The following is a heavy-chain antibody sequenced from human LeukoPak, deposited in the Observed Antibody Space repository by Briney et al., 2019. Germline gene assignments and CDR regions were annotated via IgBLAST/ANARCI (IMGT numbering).Heavy chain of an antibody. CDR3: ARRAAYCSGSCSLDS. V-gene: IGHV3-30*03. J-gene: IGHJ4*02. D-gene: IGHD2-21*02. CDR1: GFSFSNYD. Sequence: GRSLRLSCAASGFSFSNYDMHWVRQAPGKGLEWVAGISYGGSNKYYADSVKGRFTISRDNSKNTLYLQLHSLRPEDTAVYYCARRAAYCSGSCSLDSWGQGTLVTVSS. CDR2: ISYGGSNK.